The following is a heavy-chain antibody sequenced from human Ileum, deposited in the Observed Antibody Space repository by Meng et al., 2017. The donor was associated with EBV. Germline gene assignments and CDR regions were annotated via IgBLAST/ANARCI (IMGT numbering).Heavy chain of an antibody. CDR1: GCTSSVNA. CDR2: IWDNVNND. D-gene: IGHD1-26*01. Sequence: VEDAGGGFHPGSAICTSCCACGCTSSVNAMNWLSQTRCKVSKWLALIWDNVNNDRYADSVKGRLTISRYYSMYTFYLQINSLRAADTAMYYCARDRENLTKCCADYWGQGTLVTVSS. V-gene: IGHV3-33*01. CDR3: ARDRENLTKCCADY. J-gene: IGHJ4*02.